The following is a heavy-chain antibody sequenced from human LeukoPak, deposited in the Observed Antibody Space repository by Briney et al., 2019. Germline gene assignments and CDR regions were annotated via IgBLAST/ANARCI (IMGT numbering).Heavy chain of an antibody. CDR1: GXTFSSYA. CDR2: ISYDGSNK. V-gene: IGHV3-30*18. J-gene: IGHJ4*02. D-gene: IGHD2-2*01. Sequence: PGGSLRLSCAASGXTFSSYAMSWVRQAPGKGLEWVAVISYDGSNKYYADSVKGRFTISRDNSKNTLYLQMNSLRAEVTAVYYCAKGQGAAAYFDYWGQGTLVTVSS. CDR3: AKGQGAAAYFDY.